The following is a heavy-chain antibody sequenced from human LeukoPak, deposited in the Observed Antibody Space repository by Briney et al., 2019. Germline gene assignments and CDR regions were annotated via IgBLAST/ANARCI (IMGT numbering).Heavy chain of an antibody. CDR1: GYTFTSYE. CDR3: ARAVLLWFGELNWFDP. V-gene: IGHV1-18*01. Sequence: ASVKVSCKASGYTFTSYEINWVRQAPGQGLEWMGWISAYNGNTNYAQKLQGRVTMTTDTSTSTAYMELRSLRSDDTAVYYCARAVLLWFGELNWFDPWGQGTLVTVSS. CDR2: ISAYNGNT. J-gene: IGHJ5*02. D-gene: IGHD3-10*01.